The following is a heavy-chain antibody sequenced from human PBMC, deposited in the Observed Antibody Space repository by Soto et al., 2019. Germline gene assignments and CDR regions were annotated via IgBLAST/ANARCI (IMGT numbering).Heavy chain of an antibody. CDR1: GGTFSSYA. Sequence: QVQLVQSGAEVKKPGSSVKVSCKASGGTFSSYAISWVRQAPGQGLEWMGGIIPIFGTANYAQKFQGRVTITADESTSTAYMELSSLRSEDTAVYYCARAPPNYYYSSGYYLGNWFDPWGQGTLVTVSS. CDR3: ARAPPNYYYSSGYYLGNWFDP. V-gene: IGHV1-69*01. D-gene: IGHD3-22*01. J-gene: IGHJ5*02. CDR2: IIPIFGTA.